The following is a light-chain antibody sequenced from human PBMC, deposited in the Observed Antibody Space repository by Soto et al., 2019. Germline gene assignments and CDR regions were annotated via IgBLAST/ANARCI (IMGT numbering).Light chain of an antibody. CDR3: HQTYNIPWT. CDR2: AAS. CDR1: QTITTH. J-gene: IGKJ1*01. Sequence: DLPMTQSPSSLSASVGDRVTITCRACQTITTHVNWYQQKPGKAPKLLIYAASSLQSGVPSRFSGSGSGTDFTLTISSLQPEDFATYWCHQTYNIPWTFGQGSKVEIK. V-gene: IGKV1-39*01.